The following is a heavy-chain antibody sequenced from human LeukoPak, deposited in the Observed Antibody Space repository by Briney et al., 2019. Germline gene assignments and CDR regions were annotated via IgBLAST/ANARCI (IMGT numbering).Heavy chain of an antibody. CDR3: ARDTTTGDVLSYWYFDL. D-gene: IGHD4-11*01. CDR1: GGSISSSSYY. V-gene: IGHV4-39*07. Sequence: SETLSLTCTVSGGSISSSSYYWGWIRQPPGKGLEWIGSIYYSGSTYYNPSLKSRVTISVDTSKNQFSLKLSSVTAADTAVYYCARDTTTGDVLSYWYFDLWGRGTLVTVSS. CDR2: IYYSGST. J-gene: IGHJ2*01.